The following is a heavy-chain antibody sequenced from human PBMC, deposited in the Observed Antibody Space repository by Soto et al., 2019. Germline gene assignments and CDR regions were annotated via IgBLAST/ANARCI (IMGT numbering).Heavy chain of an antibody. V-gene: IGHV4-31*03. CDR2: IYYSGNT. Sequence: QVQLQESGPGLVKASQTLSLTCTVSGASIRSGGYLYSWVRQRPGKGLEWIGYIYYSGNTHYNPSVESRLSISVDTSKNQFSLNLPSVTAADTAVYYCARVYYSVRQRPFYYWGQGTQVTVSS. J-gene: IGHJ4*02. D-gene: IGHD3-22*01. CDR1: GASIRSGGYL. CDR3: ARVYYSVRQRPFYY.